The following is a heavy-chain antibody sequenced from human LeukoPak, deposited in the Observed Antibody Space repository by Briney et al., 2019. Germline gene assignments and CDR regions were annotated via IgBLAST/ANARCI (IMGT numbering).Heavy chain of an antibody. Sequence: SVKVSCKASGGTFSSYAISWVRQAPGQGLEWMGRIIPIFGTANYAQKFQGRVTITTDESTSTAYMELSSLRSEDTAVYYCARAGYSYGSLDYWGQGTLVTVSP. CDR2: IIPIFGTA. J-gene: IGHJ4*02. CDR3: ARAGYSYGSLDY. D-gene: IGHD5-18*01. CDR1: GGTFSSYA. V-gene: IGHV1-69*05.